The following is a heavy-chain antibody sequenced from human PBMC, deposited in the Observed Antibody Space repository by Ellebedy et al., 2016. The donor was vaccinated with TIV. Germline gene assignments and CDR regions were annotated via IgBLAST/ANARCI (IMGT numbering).Heavy chain of an antibody. V-gene: IGHV3-33*01. Sequence: GGSLRLXCAASGFTFNKYGMHWVRQAPGEGLKWVALIWYDGNNKFYADSVKGRFTISRDNSKNTLYLQMNSLRAEDTAVYYCARGGSNSAGDYWGQGTLVTVSS. CDR2: IWYDGNNK. J-gene: IGHJ4*02. CDR3: ARGGSNSAGDY. D-gene: IGHD4-23*01. CDR1: GFTFNKYG.